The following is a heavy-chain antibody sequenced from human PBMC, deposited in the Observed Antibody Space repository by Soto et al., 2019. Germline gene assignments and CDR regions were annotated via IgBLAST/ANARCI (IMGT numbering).Heavy chain of an antibody. Sequence: PGGSLRLSCAASGFTFINAWMSWVRQAPGKGLEWVGRIKSKTDGGTTDYAAPVKGRFTISRDDSKNTLYLQMNSLKTEDTAVYYCTQERGYDFWSGPWDWFDPWGQGTLVTVSS. J-gene: IGHJ5*02. CDR1: GFTFINAW. D-gene: IGHD3-3*01. V-gene: IGHV3-15*01. CDR2: IKSKTDGGTT. CDR3: TQERGYDFWSGPWDWFDP.